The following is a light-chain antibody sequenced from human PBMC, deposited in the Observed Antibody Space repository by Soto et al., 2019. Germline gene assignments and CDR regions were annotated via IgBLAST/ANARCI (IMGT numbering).Light chain of an antibody. CDR3: QQLNTYPRS. J-gene: IGKJ1*01. Sequence: DIQLTQSPSFLSASVGDRVTITCRASQGISSDLVWYQQKPGKAPKVLIYAASTLQNGVPSRFSVSGSGTEFTLTISNLQPEDFATYFCQQLNTYPRSFGQGTKVEIK. CDR1: QGISSD. CDR2: AAS. V-gene: IGKV1-9*01.